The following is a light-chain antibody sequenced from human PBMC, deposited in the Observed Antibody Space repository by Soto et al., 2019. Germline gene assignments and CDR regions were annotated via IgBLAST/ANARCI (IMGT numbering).Light chain of an antibody. CDR2: DAS. Sequence: DIVLTQSPGTLSLSPWERATLSCRASQSVSSYLAWYQQKPGQAPRLLIYDASNRATGIPARFSGSGSGTDFTLTISSLEPEDFAVYYCQQRSNWITFGQGTRLEIK. J-gene: IGKJ5*01. V-gene: IGKV3-11*01. CDR1: QSVSSY. CDR3: QQRSNWIT.